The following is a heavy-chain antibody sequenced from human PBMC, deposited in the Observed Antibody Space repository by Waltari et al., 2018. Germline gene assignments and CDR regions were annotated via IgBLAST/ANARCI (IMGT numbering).Heavy chain of an antibody. CDR2: FSYDANT. J-gene: IGHJ4*02. D-gene: IGHD2-15*01. CDR1: GGSISSTRSY. CDR3: ARPGRVGGGSLMGLDY. Sequence: QLQLQESGPGLVKPSETLSLTCSVSGGSISSTRSYWGWIRQPPGKGLEWIGSFSYDANTYYNPSLKSRITISVDTSKNQFSLQLRSVAAADTAIYYCARPGRVGGGSLMGLDYWGQGTLVTVSS. V-gene: IGHV4-39*01.